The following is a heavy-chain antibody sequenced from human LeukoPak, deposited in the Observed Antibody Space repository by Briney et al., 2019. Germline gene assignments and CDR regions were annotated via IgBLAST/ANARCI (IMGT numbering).Heavy chain of an antibody. V-gene: IGHV3-30*18. CDR1: GFTLSSYG. CDR3: ANSLSYSSSWFPENYYYYGMDV. CDR2: ISYEGSNK. Sequence: GGSLRLSCAASGFTLSSYGMHWVRQAPGKGLEWVAVISYEGSNKYYADSVKGRFTISRDNSKNTLYLQMNSLRAEDTAVYYCANSLSYSSSWFPENYYYYGMDVWGQGTTVTVSS. D-gene: IGHD6-13*01. J-gene: IGHJ6*02.